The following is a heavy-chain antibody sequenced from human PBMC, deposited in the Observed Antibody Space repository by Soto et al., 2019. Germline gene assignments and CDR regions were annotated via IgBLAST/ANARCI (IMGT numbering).Heavy chain of an antibody. D-gene: IGHD1-26*01. V-gene: IGHV3-74*01. J-gene: IGHJ3*02. CDR2: INSDGSSP. CDR3: ARGSGSPMLGAFDI. CDR1: GFTLNSNW. Sequence: GGFLRLSCAASGFTLNSNWMHWVRQAPGKGLVWVSRINSDGSSPTYVDSVKGRFTISRDNAKNTLYLQMNSLRVDDTAVYYCARGSGSPMLGAFDIWGQGTMVTVSS.